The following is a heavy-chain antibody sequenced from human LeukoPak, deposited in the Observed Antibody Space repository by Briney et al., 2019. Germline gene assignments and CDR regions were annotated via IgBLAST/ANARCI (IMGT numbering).Heavy chain of an antibody. J-gene: IGHJ4*02. CDR3: ARGSTYYYDSSGPAN. CDR1: GYTFTGYY. CDR2: INPNSGGT. D-gene: IGHD3-22*01. V-gene: IGHV1-2*02. Sequence: ASVKVSCKASGYTFTGYYMHWVRQAPGQGLEWMGWINPNSGGTNYAQKFRGRVTMTRDTSISTAYMELSRLRSDDTAVYYCARGSTYYYDSSGPANWGQGTLVTVSS.